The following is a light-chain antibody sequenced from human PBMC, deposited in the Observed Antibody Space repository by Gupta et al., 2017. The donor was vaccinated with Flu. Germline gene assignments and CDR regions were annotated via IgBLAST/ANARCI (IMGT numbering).Light chain of an antibody. J-gene: IGKJ4*01. CDR1: QSVLYSPNNKNY. CDR3: QQYYSTPPLT. Sequence: DIVMTQSPDSLAVCLGERATIKCKSSQSVLYSPNNKNYLAWYQQKPGQPPKLLIYWASTRESGVPDRFSGSGSGTDFTLTISSLQAEDVAVYYCQQYYSTPPLTFGGGTKVEIK. V-gene: IGKV4-1*01. CDR2: WAS.